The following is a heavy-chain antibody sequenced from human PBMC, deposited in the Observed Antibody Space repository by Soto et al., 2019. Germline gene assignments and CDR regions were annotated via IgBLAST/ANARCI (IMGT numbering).Heavy chain of an antibody. CDR3: AKDLAYYYYGSGSTYGMDV. CDR2: ISYDGSNK. Sequence: GGSLRLSCAASGFTFSSYGMHWVRQAPGKGLEWVAVISYDGSNKYYADSVKGRFTISRDNSKNTLYLQMNSLRAEDTAVYYCAKDLAYYYYGSGSTYGMDVWGQGTTVTAP. D-gene: IGHD3-10*01. J-gene: IGHJ6*02. CDR1: GFTFSSYG. V-gene: IGHV3-30*18.